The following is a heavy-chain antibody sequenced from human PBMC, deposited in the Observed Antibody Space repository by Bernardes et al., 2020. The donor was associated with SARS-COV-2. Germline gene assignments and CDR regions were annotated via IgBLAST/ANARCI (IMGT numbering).Heavy chain of an antibody. Sequence: GGSLRLSCEASGFTFSNYPMSWVRQAPGKGLEWVSSISESGGSKYYADSVKGRFTVSRDNSKNTLYLQVSSLRAEDTAVYFCARGGFVKVYLVGGREPHWFDPWGQGTLVTVSS. V-gene: IGHV3-23*01. D-gene: IGHD2-2*01. CDR2: ISESGGSK. CDR1: GFTFSNYP. CDR3: ARGGFVKVYLVGGREPHWFDP. J-gene: IGHJ5*02.